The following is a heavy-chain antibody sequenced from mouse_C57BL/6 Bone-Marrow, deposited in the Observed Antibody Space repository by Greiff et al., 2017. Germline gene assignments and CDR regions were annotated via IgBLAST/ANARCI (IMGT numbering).Heavy chain of an antibody. CDR2: IRSKSNNYAT. D-gene: IGHD2-2*01. CDR1: GFSFNTYA. CDR3: VRHPGYGSWYFDV. J-gene: IGHJ1*03. V-gene: IGHV10-1*01. Sequence: EVQLVESGGGLVQPKGSLKLSCAASGFSFNTYAMNWVRQAPGKGLEWVARIRSKSNNYATSYADSVKDRFTISRDDSESMLYLQMNNLKTEDTAMYYCVRHPGYGSWYFDVWGTGTTVTVSS.